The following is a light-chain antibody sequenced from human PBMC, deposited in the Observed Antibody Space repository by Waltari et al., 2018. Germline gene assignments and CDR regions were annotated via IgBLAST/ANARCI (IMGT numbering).Light chain of an antibody. CDR1: QSINRY. CDR3: QQSYRTPYT. J-gene: IGKJ2*01. CDR2: GAS. V-gene: IGKV1-39*01. Sequence: DIQMTQPPSSLSASVGDRATFTCRASQSINRYVSWYQRKPGKGPNLLIYGASSLQSGVPPMFSGSGFRTDSNLTINSLDPEDVATYFCQQSYRTPYTFGQGTKLEI.